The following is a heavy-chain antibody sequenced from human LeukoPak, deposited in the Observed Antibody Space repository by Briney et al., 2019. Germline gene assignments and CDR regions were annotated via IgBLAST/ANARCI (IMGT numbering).Heavy chain of an antibody. Sequence: GGSLRLSCAASGFTFSSYAIQWVRQAPGKRLEYVSAISSNGGGPSYANSVKGRFTISRDNSKNTLYLQMGNLRAEDMAVYYCARVHPGFSDAFDIWGPGTMVTVSS. CDR3: ARVHPGFSDAFDI. J-gene: IGHJ3*02. V-gene: IGHV3-64*01. CDR1: GFTFSSYA. CDR2: ISSNGGGP.